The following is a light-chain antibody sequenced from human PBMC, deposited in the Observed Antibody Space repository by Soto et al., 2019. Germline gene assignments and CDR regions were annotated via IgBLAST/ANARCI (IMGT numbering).Light chain of an antibody. CDR1: QDINMY. J-gene: IGKJ4*01. Sequence: DIQMTQSPSSLSASVGDRVTITCRAGQDINMYLAWYQQKPGKVPKLLISAASTLQSGVPSRFSGSGSGTDFTLTISSLQPEDVAIYYCQKYDGAPLTFGGGTKVEIK. V-gene: IGKV1-27*01. CDR3: QKYDGAPLT. CDR2: AAS.